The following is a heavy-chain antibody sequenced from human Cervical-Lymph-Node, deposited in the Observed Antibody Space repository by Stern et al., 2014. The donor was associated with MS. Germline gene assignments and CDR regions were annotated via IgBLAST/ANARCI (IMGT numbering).Heavy chain of an antibody. D-gene: IGHD2/OR15-2a*01. CDR1: GFTFSDHY. Sequence: MQLVESGGGLVEPGGSLRLSCAASGFTFSDHYMNWVRQAPGKGLEWVSRITSSGSSTYYADSVKGRFTISRDNARNSLYLQMDSLRVEDTAVYYCARDPDTSSKIDVWGQGTLVTVSS. CDR2: ITSSGSST. J-gene: IGHJ4*02. V-gene: IGHV3-11*01. CDR3: ARDPDTSSKIDV.